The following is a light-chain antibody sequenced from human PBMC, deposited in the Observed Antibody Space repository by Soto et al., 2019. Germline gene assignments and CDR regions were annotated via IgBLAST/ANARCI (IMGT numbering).Light chain of an antibody. Sequence: EIVMTQSPATLSVSPGEKATLSCRASHNVKNNLAWYQQKPGQAPRLLTYSASTSATGIPARFSGSGFGTEFSLTISSLQSEDFAVYYCQHYTAWPLTFGGGTKVETK. J-gene: IGKJ4*01. CDR2: SAS. V-gene: IGKV3-15*01. CDR3: QHYTAWPLT. CDR1: HNVKNN.